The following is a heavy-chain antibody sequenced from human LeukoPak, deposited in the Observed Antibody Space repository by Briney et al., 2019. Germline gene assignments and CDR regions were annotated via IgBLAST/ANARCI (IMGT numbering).Heavy chain of an antibody. D-gene: IGHD4-17*01. J-gene: IGHJ4*02. V-gene: IGHV1-18*01. CDR3: AREGDDYGDYKY. CDR2: ISAYNGNT. CDR1: GYTFSSYV. Sequence: GASVKVSCKASGYTFSSYVISWVRQAPGQGLEWMGWISAYNGNTNYAHNRQGRVTMTTDTSTSTAYMELRSLRSDDTAVYYCAREGDDYGDYKYWGQGTLVTVSS.